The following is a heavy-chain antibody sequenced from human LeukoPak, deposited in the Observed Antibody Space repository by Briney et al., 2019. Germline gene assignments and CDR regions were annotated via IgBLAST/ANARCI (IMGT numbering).Heavy chain of an antibody. J-gene: IGHJ4*02. CDR1: GGSISSSSYY. Sequence: SETLSLTCTVSGGSISSSSYYWGWIRQPPGKGLEWIGSIYYSGRTYYNPSLKSRVTISVDTSKNQFSLKLSSVTAADTAVYYCARALSDIAAAGHFDYWGQGTLVTVSS. V-gene: IGHV4-39*07. CDR3: ARALSDIAAAGHFDY. CDR2: IYYSGRT. D-gene: IGHD6-13*01.